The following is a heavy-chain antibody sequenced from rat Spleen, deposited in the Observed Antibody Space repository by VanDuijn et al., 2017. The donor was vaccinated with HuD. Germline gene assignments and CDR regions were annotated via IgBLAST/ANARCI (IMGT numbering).Heavy chain of an antibody. CDR3: AKDKGEYNNLFDY. D-gene: IGHD1-10*01. CDR1: GFTYNDYA. J-gene: IGHJ2*01. Sequence: EVLLVESGGGSVQPGRSLKLSCAASGFTYNDYAMAWVRQAPTKGLEWVASISTGGGDTYYRDSVKGRFTISRDNAKNTLYLQMDSLRSEDTATYYCAKDKGEYNNLFDYWGQGVMVTVSS. V-gene: IGHV5S13*01. CDR2: ISTGGGDT.